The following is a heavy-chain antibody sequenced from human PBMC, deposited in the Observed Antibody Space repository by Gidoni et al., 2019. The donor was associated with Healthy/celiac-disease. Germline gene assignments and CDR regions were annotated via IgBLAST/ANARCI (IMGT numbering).Heavy chain of an antibody. CDR1: GYTLPDHY. Sequence: QVQLVQSGAEVTRPGASVKVSCKASGYTLPDHYLHWVRQAPGQGLEWMGWINPKSGGTNYAQKFQGRVTMTRDTSISTAYMELSSLRSDDTAVYYCARGRGSISCCYFDYWDQGALVTVSS. D-gene: IGHD2-2*01. V-gene: IGHV1-2*02. J-gene: IGHJ4*02. CDR2: INPKSGGT. CDR3: ARGRGSISCCYFDY.